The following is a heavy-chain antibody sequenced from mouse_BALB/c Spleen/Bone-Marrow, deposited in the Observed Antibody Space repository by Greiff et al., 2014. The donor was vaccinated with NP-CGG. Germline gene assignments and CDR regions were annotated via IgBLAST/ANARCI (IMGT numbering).Heavy chain of an antibody. V-gene: IGHV14-3*02. D-gene: IGHD2-14*01. CDR2: IDPANGNT. CDR1: GFNIKDTY. J-gene: IGHJ2*01. CDR3: ARYRLRTYFDY. Sequence: EVQLQQSEAELVKPGASVKLSCTASGFNIKDTYMHWVKQRPEQGLEWIGRIDPANGNTKYDPKFQGKATITADTSSNTAYLQLSSLTSEDTAVYYCARYRLRTYFDYWGQGTTLTVSS.